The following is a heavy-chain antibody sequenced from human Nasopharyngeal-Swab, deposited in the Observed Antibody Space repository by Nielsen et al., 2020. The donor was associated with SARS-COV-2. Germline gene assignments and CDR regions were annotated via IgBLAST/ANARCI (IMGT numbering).Heavy chain of an antibody. D-gene: IGHD1-1*01. J-gene: IGHJ6*03. CDR3: ARAILNLGRGDYMDV. V-gene: IGHV4-61*02. Sequence: WIRQSPGKGLEWIGRLYTSGTTNYNPSLKSRVTISVDTSKDQFSLKLSPVTAADTAVYYCARAILNLGRGDYMDVWGKGTTVTVSS. CDR2: LYTSGTT.